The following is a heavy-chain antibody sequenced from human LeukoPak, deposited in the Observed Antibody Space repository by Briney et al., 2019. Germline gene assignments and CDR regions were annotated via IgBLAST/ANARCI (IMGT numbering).Heavy chain of an antibody. CDR2: ISSGSGYI. CDR3: ARDQWLAYYYHGMDV. Sequence: GGSLRLSCAASGFTFSSYSMNWVRQAPGKGLEWVSSISSGSGYIYYADSVKGRFTISRDNAENSLYLQMNSLRAEDTAIYYCARDQWLAYYYHGMDVWGQGTTVTVSS. J-gene: IGHJ6*02. D-gene: IGHD6-19*01. V-gene: IGHV3-21*01. CDR1: GFTFSSYS.